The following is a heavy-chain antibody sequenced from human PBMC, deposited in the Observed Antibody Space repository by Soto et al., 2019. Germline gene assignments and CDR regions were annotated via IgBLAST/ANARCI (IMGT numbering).Heavy chain of an antibody. CDR2: INAGNGNT. Sequence: QVQLVQSGAEEKKPGASVKVSCKASGYTFTNYAMHWVRQAPGQRLERMGWINAGNGNTKYSQKFQGRVTITRDTSASTAYMELSSLRSEDTAVYYCARDSGYYLPDYWGQGTLVTVSS. J-gene: IGHJ4*02. V-gene: IGHV1-3*05. D-gene: IGHD5-12*01. CDR3: ARDSGYYLPDY. CDR1: GYTFTNYA.